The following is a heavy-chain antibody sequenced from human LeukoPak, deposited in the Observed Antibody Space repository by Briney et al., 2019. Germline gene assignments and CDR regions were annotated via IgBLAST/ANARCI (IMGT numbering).Heavy chain of an antibody. V-gene: IGHV1-46*01. CDR3: ARDGPIAARLYYFDY. Sequence: ASVKVSCKASGYTFTSYYMHWVRQAPGQGLEWMGIFNPSGGSTSYAQKFQGRVTMTRDTSTSTVYMELSSPRSEDTAVYYCARDGPIAARLYYFDYWGQGTLVTVSS. CDR2: FNPSGGST. CDR1: GYTFTSYY. J-gene: IGHJ4*02. D-gene: IGHD6-6*01.